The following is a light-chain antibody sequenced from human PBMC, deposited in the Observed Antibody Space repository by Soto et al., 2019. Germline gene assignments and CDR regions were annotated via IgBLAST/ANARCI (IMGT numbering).Light chain of an antibody. V-gene: IGLV2-8*01. CDR3: SSYAGSNNVV. CDR1: SSDVGRFNF. Sequence: QSALTQPPSASGSPGQSVTISCTGTSSDVGRFNFVSWFQQHPGKAPKALIYEVTKRPSGVPDRFSASKSGNTASLTVSGLQAEDEADYYCSSYAGSNNVVFGGGTHLTVL. CDR2: EVT. J-gene: IGLJ2*01.